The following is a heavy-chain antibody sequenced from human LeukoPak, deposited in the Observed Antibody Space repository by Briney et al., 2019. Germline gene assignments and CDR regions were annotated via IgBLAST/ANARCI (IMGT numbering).Heavy chain of an antibody. CDR1: GGTFSSYA. V-gene: IGHV1-69*04. Sequence: SVKVSCKASGGTFSSYAISWVRQAPGQGLEWMGRIIPILGIANYAQKFQGRVTITADKSTSTAYMELSSLRSEDTAVYYCARTMVRGVMVLYYYYSMDVWGQGTTVTVSS. CDR2: IIPILGIA. J-gene: IGHJ6*02. CDR3: ARTMVRGVMVLYYYYSMDV. D-gene: IGHD3-10*01.